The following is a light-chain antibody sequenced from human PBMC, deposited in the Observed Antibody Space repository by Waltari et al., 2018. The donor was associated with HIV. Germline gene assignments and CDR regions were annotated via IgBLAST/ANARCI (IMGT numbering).Light chain of an antibody. V-gene: IGLV2-14*01. Sequence: QSSPTSPSPLSWSPGPAIPLPFPWTSRYGGCLYHFPWYQQHPGKAPKLIIYEVSNRPSGVSNRFSGSKSGNTASLTISGLQAEDEADYYCSSYTSSSTWVFGGGTKLTVL. CDR1: SRYGGCLYH. CDR2: EVS. J-gene: IGLJ3*02. CDR3: SSYTSSSTWV.